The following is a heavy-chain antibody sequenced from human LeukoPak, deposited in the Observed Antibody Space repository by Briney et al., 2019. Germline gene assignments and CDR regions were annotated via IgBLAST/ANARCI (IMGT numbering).Heavy chain of an antibody. Sequence: ASVEVSCKTSGYPFTTWEINWVRQAAGQGLEWMGWVHPDSGNTAYAQKFQGRVTMTRDTSMSRAYMELSGLRSDDTAVYFCARGPRNDPWGQGTLVTVSS. CDR2: VHPDSGNT. J-gene: IGHJ5*02. V-gene: IGHV1-8*01. CDR3: ARGPRNDP. CDR1: GYPFTTWE. D-gene: IGHD1-14*01.